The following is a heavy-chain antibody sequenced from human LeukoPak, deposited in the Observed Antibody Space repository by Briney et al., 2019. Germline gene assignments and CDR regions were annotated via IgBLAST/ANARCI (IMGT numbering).Heavy chain of an antibody. D-gene: IGHD3-22*01. CDR2: MNPNSGNT. Sequence: ASVKVSCKASGYTFTSYDINWVRQATGQGLEWMGWMNPNSGNTGYAQKFQGRVTMTRNTSISTAYMELSSLRSEDTAVYYCARVYRTVYYYDSRSPFDYWGQGTLVTVSS. V-gene: IGHV1-8*01. CDR1: GYTFTSYD. J-gene: IGHJ4*02. CDR3: ARVYRTVYYYDSRSPFDY.